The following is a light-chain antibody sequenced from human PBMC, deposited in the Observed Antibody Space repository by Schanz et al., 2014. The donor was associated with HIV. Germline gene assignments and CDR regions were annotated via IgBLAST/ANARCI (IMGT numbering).Light chain of an antibody. Sequence: EIVMTQSPATLSVSPGERATLSCRASQSVSSNLAWYQQKPGQAPRLVIYGASTRAAGIPARFSGSGSETEFTLSISSLQSEDFAVYYCQQYSSMPTFGQGTEVEVK. J-gene: IGKJ1*01. CDR1: QSVSSN. V-gene: IGKV3-15*01. CDR2: GAS. CDR3: QQYSSMPT.